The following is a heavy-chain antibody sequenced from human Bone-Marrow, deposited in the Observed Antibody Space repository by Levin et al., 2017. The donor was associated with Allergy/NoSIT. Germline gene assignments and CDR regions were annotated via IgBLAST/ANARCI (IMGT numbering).Heavy chain of an antibody. V-gene: IGHV4-59*01. Sequence: GSLRLSCTVLGGSITGYYWSWIRQPPGKGLEWIGYIYHSGRTKYSSSLESRVVIAEDTSKNQFSVKLTSVTAADTAVYFCARGRWDSSGWYYFDHWGQGALVTVSS. J-gene: IGHJ4*02. CDR2: IYHSGRT. D-gene: IGHD6-19*01. CDR1: GGSITGYY. CDR3: ARGRWDSSGWYYFDH.